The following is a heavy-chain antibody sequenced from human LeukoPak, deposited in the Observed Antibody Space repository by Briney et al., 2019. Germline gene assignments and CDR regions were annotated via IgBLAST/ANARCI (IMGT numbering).Heavy chain of an antibody. CDR2: ISYDGSNK. CDR3: ARVRCSGGSCYRDYYYYYMDV. V-gene: IGHV3-30*03. CDR1: GFTFSSYG. Sequence: PGRSLRLSCAASGFTFSSYGMHWVRQAPGKGLEWVAVISYDGSNKYYADSVKGRFTISRDNSKNTLYLQMNSLRAEDTAVYYCARVRCSGGSCYRDYYYYYMDVWGKGTTVTVSS. D-gene: IGHD2-15*01. J-gene: IGHJ6*03.